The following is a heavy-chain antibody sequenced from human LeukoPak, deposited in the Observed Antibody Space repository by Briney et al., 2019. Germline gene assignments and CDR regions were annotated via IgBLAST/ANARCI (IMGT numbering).Heavy chain of an antibody. J-gene: IGHJ4*02. V-gene: IGHV4-34*01. CDR3: ARLRKVGAIRRRFDY. CDR2: INHSGST. Sequence: SETLSLTCAVYGGSFSGYYWSWIRQPPGKGLEWIGEINHSGSTNHNPSLKSRVTISVDTSKNQFSLKLSSVTAADTAVYYCARLRKVGAIRRRFDYWPQGPLVPVSS. CDR1: GGSFSGYY. D-gene: IGHD1-26*01.